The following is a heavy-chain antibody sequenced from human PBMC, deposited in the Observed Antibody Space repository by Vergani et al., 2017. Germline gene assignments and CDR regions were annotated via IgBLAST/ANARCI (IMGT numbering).Heavy chain of an antibody. CDR3: ASDRRFRGSYFHLGL. CDR1: FDSIRNLY. CDR2: FYSSGIY. D-gene: IGHD1-26*01. Sequence: QVQLQESGPGLVKSSETLSLTCSVSFDSIRNLYCNWIRQPPGKGLEWIGRFYSSGIYNYNPSLKSRVSMSLDTSKNQFSLHLTSVTAADSATYYCASDRRFRGSYFHLGLWGQGALVNVSS. J-gene: IGHJ4*02. V-gene: IGHV4-4*07.